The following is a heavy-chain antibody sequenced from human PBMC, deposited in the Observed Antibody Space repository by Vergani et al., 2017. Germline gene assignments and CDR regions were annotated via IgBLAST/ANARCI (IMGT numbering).Heavy chain of an antibody. CDR3: AREGAAAALDY. CDR2: IYSGGST. Sequence: EVQLVETGGGLIQPGGSLRLSCAASGFTVSSNYMSWVRQAPGKGLEWVSVIYSGGSTYYEDSVKGRFTISRDNSKNTLYLQMNSLRAEDTAVYYCAREGAAAALDYWGQGTLVTVSS. V-gene: IGHV3-53*02. D-gene: IGHD2-15*01. J-gene: IGHJ4*02. CDR1: GFTVSSNY.